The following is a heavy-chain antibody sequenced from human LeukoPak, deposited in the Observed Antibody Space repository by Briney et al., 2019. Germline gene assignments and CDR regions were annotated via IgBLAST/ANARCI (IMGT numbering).Heavy chain of an antibody. CDR3: ARKSGSFKDFDY. CDR1: GYTLTSYD. J-gene: IGHJ4*02. V-gene: IGHV1-8*01. CDR2: MNPNSGNT. Sequence: ASVKVSCKASGYTLTSYDINWVRQATGQGLEWMGWMNPNSGNTGYAQKFQGRVTMTRNSSISTAYMELSSLRSEDTAVYYCARKSGSFKDFDYWGQGTLVTVSS. D-gene: IGHD1-26*01.